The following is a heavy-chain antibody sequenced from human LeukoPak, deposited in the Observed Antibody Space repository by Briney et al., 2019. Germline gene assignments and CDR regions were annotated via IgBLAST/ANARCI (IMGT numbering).Heavy chain of an antibody. CDR2: ISGSSGYI. D-gene: IGHD6-6*01. CDR1: GFTFSSYS. J-gene: IGHJ6*02. V-gene: IGHV3-21*01. Sequence: PGGSPRLSCAASGFTFSSYSMNWVRQAPGKGLEWVSSISGSSGYIHYADSVKGRFTVSRDNTDNLLYLQMNSLRAEDTAVYYCARGRGYSSSSTDMDVWGRGTTVTVSS. CDR3: ARGRGYSSSSTDMDV.